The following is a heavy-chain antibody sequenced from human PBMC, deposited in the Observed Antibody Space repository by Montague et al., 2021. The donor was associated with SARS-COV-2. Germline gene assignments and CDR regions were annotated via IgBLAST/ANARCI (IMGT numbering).Heavy chain of an antibody. D-gene: IGHD5-24*01. V-gene: IGHV4-59*13. J-gene: IGHJ4*02. CDR3: ARGVLELATIKYVGPFSHFDS. Sequence: SETLSLTCTVSGGSISSYYWSWIRQPPGKGLEWIGYIYYSGSTNYNPSLKSPVTISVDTSKNQFSLKLSSVTAADTAMYYCARGVLELATIKYVGPFSHFDSWGQGTLVTVAS. CDR2: IYYSGST. CDR1: GGSISSYY.